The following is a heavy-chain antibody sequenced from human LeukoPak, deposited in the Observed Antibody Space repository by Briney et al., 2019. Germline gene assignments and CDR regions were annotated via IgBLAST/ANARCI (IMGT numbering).Heavy chain of an antibody. D-gene: IGHD6-13*01. V-gene: IGHV3-21*05. CDR1: GFTFSSYS. J-gene: IGHJ4*02. Sequence: PGGSLRLSCAASGFTFSSYSMNWVRQAPGKGPEWVSYISSSSSYIYYADSVKGRFTISRDNAKNSLYLQMNSLRAEDTAVYYCARDGRIAAAGTFDYWGQGTLVTVSS. CDR2: ISSSSSYI. CDR3: ARDGRIAAAGTFDY.